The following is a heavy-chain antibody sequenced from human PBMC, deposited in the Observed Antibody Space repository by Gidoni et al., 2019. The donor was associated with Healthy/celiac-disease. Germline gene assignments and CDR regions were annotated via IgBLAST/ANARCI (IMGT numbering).Heavy chain of an antibody. CDR3: ARDSFSKTFYYYMDV. V-gene: IGHV3-30*01. J-gene: IGHJ6*03. CDR1: GFTFSSYA. Sequence: QVQLVESGGGVVQPGRSLRLSCAASGFTFSSYAMHWVRQAPGKGLEWVAVISYDGSNKYYADSVKGRFTISRDNSKNTLYLQMNSLRAEDTAVYYCARDSFSKTFYYYMDVWGKGTTVTVSS. CDR2: ISYDGSNK. D-gene: IGHD3-3*01.